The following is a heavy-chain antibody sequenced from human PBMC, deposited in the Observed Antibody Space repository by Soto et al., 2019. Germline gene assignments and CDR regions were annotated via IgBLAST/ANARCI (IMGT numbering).Heavy chain of an antibody. CDR2: ISYDGSNK. V-gene: IGHV3-30-3*01. D-gene: IGHD2-15*01. Sequence: GGSLRLSSAASGFTFSSYAMHWVRQAPGKGLEWVAVISYDGSNKYYADSVKGRFTISRDNSKNTLYLQMNSLRAEDTAVYYCAREYCSGGSCQRGMDVWGQGTTVTVSS. CDR1: GFTFSSYA. CDR3: AREYCSGGSCQRGMDV. J-gene: IGHJ6*02.